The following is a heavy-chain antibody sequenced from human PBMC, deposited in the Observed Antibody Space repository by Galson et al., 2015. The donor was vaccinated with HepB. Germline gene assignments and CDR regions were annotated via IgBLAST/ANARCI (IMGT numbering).Heavy chain of an antibody. CDR1: GFNFDDYT. Sequence: SLRLSCAASGFNFDDYTFHWVRQAPGKGLEWVSLISWDGSKIYYADFVKGRFTISRDNSKNSLYLQMNSLRSDDTALYYCVKDIWRYSSGWSELGVIWGAEYWGQGTLVTVSS. CDR2: ISWDGSKI. D-gene: IGHD6-19*01. V-gene: IGHV3-43*01. J-gene: IGHJ4*02. CDR3: VKDIWRYSSGWSELGVIWGAEY.